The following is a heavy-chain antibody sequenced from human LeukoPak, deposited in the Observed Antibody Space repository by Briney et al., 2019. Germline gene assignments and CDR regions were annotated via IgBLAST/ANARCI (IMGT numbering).Heavy chain of an antibody. D-gene: IGHD4-23*01. Sequence: SETLSLTCTVSGGSISSSSYYWDWIRQPPGKGLELIGTIYYSGSTYYNPSLKSRVTISVDTSKNQFSLKLTSVTAADTAVYYCARNLTTVVTPGAKYNYFDPWGRGTLVTVSS. CDR3: ARNLTTVVTPGAKYNYFDP. V-gene: IGHV4-39*01. CDR2: IYYSGST. CDR1: GGSISSSSYY. J-gene: IGHJ5*02.